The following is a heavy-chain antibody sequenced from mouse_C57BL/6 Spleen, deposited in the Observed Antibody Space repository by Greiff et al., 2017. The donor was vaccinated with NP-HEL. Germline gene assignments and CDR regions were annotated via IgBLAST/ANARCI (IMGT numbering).Heavy chain of an antibody. CDR3: ARDWDGDWFAY. V-gene: IGHV1-82*01. Sequence: VQLQQSGPELVKPGASVKISCKASGYAFSSSWMNWVKQRPGKGLEWIGRIYPGDGDTNYNGKFKGKATLTADKSSSTAYMQLSSLTSEDSAVYFCARDWDGDWFAYWGQGTLVTVSA. CDR1: GYAFSSSW. D-gene: IGHD4-1*01. J-gene: IGHJ3*01. CDR2: IYPGDGDT.